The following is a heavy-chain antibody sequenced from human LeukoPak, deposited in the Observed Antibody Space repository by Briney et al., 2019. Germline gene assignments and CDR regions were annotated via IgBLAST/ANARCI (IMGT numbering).Heavy chain of an antibody. V-gene: IGHV1-2*02. CDR3: AKDDPHQRFDN. J-gene: IGHJ4*02. CDR2: IKPDSDAT. Sequence: ASVKGSFKASGYVFSSHWLHWVRPAPGQGLGWVGYIKPDSDATDLAQRFQGRVTLTRDTSISTAYLELNGLTADDTAVYFCAKDDPHQRFDNWGQGTLVTVSS. CDR1: GYVFSSHW. D-gene: IGHD2-2*01.